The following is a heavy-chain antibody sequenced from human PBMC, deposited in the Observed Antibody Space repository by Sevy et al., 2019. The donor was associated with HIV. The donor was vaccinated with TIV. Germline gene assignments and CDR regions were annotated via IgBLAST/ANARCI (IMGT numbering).Heavy chain of an antibody. D-gene: IGHD5-12*01. CDR3: ARDRSRDGYNYNDY. CDR2: ISAYNGNT. CDR1: GYTFTSYG. Sequence: ASLKVSCKASGYTFTSYGISWVRQAPGQGLEWMGWISAYNGNTNYAQKLQGRVTMTTDTSTSTAYMELRSLRSDDTAVYYCARDRSRDGYNYNDYWGQGTLVTVSS. J-gene: IGHJ4*02. V-gene: IGHV1-18*01.